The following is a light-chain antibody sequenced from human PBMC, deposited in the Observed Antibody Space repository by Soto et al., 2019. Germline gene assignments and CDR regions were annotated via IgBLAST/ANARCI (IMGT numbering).Light chain of an antibody. CDR1: QSINKY. V-gene: IGKV1-39*01. CDR3: QQSYGSPT. CDR2: AAS. J-gene: IGKJ4*01. Sequence: DIQMTQSASSLSASVGDRVTITCRASQSINKYLNWYQQRPGEAPELLMYAASSLQSGVPSRFSGSGPGTYFTLTITSLQPEDFATYYCQQSYGSPTFGGGTKLEI.